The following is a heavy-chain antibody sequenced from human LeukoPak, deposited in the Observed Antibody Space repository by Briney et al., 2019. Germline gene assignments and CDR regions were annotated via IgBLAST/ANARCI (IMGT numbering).Heavy chain of an antibody. CDR2: INAGNGNT. D-gene: IGHD2-2*01. V-gene: IGHV1-3*01. J-gene: IGHJ5*02. CDR1: GYTFTSYA. CDR3: ARQETGSTGFDP. Sequence: APVKVSCKASGYTFTSYAMHWVRQAPGQRLEWMGWINAGNGNTKYSQKFQGRVTITRDTSASTAYMELSSLRSEDTAVYYCARQETGSTGFDPWGQGTLVTVSS.